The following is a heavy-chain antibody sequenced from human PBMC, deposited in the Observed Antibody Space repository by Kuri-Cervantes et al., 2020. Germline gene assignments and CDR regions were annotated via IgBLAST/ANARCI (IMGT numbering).Heavy chain of an antibody. V-gene: IGHV1-69*06. CDR1: GGTFSSYA. CDR3: ASQAAAGTQYFDY. CDR2: SIPIFGTA. J-gene: IGHJ4*02. D-gene: IGHD6-13*01. Sequence: SVKVSCKASGGTFSSYAISWVRQAPGQGLEWMGGSIPIFGTANYAQKFQGRVTITADKSTSTAYMELSSLRSEDTAVYYCASQAAAGTQYFDYWGQGTLVTVSS.